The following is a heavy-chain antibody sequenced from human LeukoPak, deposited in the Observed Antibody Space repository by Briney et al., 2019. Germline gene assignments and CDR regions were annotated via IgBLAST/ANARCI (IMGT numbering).Heavy chain of an antibody. CDR1: GGSFSGYY. V-gene: IGHV4-34*01. CDR3: ARGLYSSSLADY. CDR2: INHSGST. Sequence: SETLSLTCAVYGGSFSGYYWSWIRQPPGKGLEWIGEINHSGSTNYSPSLKSRVTISVDTSKNQFSLKLSSVTAADTAVYYCARGLYSSSLADYWGQGTLVTVSS. J-gene: IGHJ4*02. D-gene: IGHD6-6*01.